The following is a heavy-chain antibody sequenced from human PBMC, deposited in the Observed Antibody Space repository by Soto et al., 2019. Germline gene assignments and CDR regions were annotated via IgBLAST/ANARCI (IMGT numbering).Heavy chain of an antibody. D-gene: IGHD3-16*01. CDR2: INHSGST. J-gene: IGHJ4*02. Sequence: SETLSLTCAVYGGSFSGYYWSWIRQPPGKGLEWIGEINHSGSTNYNPSLRSRVTISVDTSKNQFSLRLSSVTAADTAVYYCARHGHWAPLDDWGQGTLVTVSS. CDR3: ARHGHWAPLDD. CDR1: GGSFSGYY. V-gene: IGHV4-34*01.